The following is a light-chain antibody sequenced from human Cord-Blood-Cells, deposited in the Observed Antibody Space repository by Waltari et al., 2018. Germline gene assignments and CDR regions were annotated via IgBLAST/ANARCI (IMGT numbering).Light chain of an antibody. Sequence: EIVLTQSPATLSLSPWERATLYCRASQSVSSYLAWYQQKPGQAPRLLIYDASNRATGIPARFSGSGSGTDFTLTISSLEPEDFAVYYCQQRSNWPRTFGQGTKLEIK. J-gene: IGKJ2*01. V-gene: IGKV3-11*01. CDR2: DAS. CDR1: QSVSSY. CDR3: QQRSNWPRT.